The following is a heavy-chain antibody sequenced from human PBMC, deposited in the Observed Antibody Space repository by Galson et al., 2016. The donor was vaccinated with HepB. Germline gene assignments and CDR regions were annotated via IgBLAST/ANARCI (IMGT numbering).Heavy chain of an antibody. V-gene: IGHV3-23*01. CDR3: AVGYHLGS. Sequence: SLRLSCAVSGFSFNNYGTIWVRQAPGKGLEWVASISESGDSSNYADSVKGRFTISRDNSRNTLYLRMNSLSAEDTAISYCAVGYHLGSWGQGTLVTVSS. D-gene: IGHD2-15*01. CDR2: ISESGDSS. CDR1: GFSFNNYG. J-gene: IGHJ4*02.